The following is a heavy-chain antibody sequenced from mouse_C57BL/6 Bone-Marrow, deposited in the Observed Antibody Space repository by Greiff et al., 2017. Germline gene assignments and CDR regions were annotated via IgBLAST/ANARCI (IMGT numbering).Heavy chain of an antibody. V-gene: IGHV5-17*01. CDR3: ARFYYSTYYAMDY. CDR2: ISSGSSTI. J-gene: IGHJ4*01. CDR1: GFTFSDYG. Sequence: EVKLVESGGGLVKPGGSLKLSCAASGFTFSDYGMHWVRQAPEKGLEWVAYISSGSSTIYYADTVKGRFTISRDNAKNTLFLQMTSLRSEDTAMYYGARFYYSTYYAMDYWGQGTSVTVSS. D-gene: IGHD2-5*01.